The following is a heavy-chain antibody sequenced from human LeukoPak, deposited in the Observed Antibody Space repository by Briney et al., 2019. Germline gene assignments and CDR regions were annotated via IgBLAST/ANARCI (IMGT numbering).Heavy chain of an antibody. CDR1: GYTFTNSV. V-gene: IGHV1-18*01. CDR3: ARDPYHRLGPPLDL. J-gene: IGHJ5*02. Sequence: ASVKVSCKASGYTFTNSVITWVRQAPGQGLEGMGRISTSNGDTNYPAKLQGRVTMTTDTSTSTVYMELGSLTFDDTAVYFCARDPYHRLGPPLDLWGQGTLVTVSS. D-gene: IGHD1-14*01. CDR2: ISTSNGDT.